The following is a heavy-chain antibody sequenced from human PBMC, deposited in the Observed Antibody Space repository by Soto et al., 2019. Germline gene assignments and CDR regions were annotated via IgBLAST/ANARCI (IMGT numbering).Heavy chain of an antibody. V-gene: IGHV3-23*01. CDR3: AKDHYYDSSGYYYAYYFDY. D-gene: IGHD3-22*01. CDR1: GFTFSSYA. J-gene: IGHJ4*02. Sequence: GGSLRLSCAASGFTFSSYAMIWVRQAPGKGLEWVSAISGSGGSTYYADSVKGRFTISRDNSKNTLYLQMNSLRAEDTAVYYCAKDHYYDSSGYYYAYYFDYWGQGTLVTVSS. CDR2: ISGSGGST.